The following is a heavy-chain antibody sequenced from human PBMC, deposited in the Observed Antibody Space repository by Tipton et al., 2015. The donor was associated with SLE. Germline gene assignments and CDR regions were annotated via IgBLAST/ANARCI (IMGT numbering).Heavy chain of an antibody. D-gene: IGHD5-12*01. Sequence: TLSLTCTVSGGSISSGSYYWSWLRQPAGKGLEWIGRIYTSGSTNYNPSLKSRFTISVDTSKNQFSLKLSSVTAADTAVYYCARVRYSGHDEAYYFDYWGQGTLVTVSS. J-gene: IGHJ4*02. V-gene: IGHV4-61*02. CDR2: IYTSGST. CDR3: ARVRYSGHDEAYYFDY. CDR1: GGSISSGSYY.